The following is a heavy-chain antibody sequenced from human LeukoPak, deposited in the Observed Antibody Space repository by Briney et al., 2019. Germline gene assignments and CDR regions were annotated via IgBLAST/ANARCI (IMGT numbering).Heavy chain of an antibody. V-gene: IGHV4-30-4*01. Sequence: SETLSLTCTVSGGSISSGDYYWSWIRQPPGKGLEWIGYIYYSGSTYYNPSLKSRVTISVDTSKNQFSLKLSSVTAADTAVYYCAKRWFGELGFDYWGQGTLVTVSS. CDR3: AKRWFGELGFDY. CDR1: GGSISSGDYY. CDR2: IYYSGST. J-gene: IGHJ4*02. D-gene: IGHD3-10*01.